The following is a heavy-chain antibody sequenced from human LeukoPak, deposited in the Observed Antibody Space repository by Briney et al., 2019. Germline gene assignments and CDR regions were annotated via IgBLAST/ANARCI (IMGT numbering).Heavy chain of an antibody. CDR1: GYTLTELS. CDR3: ATVDYYDSSGYYGFDY. J-gene: IGHJ4*02. V-gene: IGHV1-24*01. CDR2: FDPEDGET. D-gene: IGHD3-22*01. Sequence: ASVKVSCKVSGYTLTELSMHWVRQAPGKGLEWMGGFDPEDGETIYAQKFQGRVTMTEDTSTDTAYMELSSLRSEDTAVYYCATVDYYDSSGYYGFDYWGQGTLVTVSS.